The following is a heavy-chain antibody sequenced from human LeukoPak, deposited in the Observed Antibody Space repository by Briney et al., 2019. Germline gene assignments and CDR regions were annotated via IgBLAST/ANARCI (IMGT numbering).Heavy chain of an antibody. V-gene: IGHV1-2*02. CDR2: ISPNSGDT. CDR1: GYTFTGYY. Sequence: ASVKVSCKASGYTFTGYYIHWVRQAPGQGLEWMGWISPNSGDTNYAQKSQGRVTMTRDTSISTAYMELSRLRSDDTAVYYCARSGRITMVRGVIGWFDPRGQGTLVTVSS. J-gene: IGHJ5*02. D-gene: IGHD3-10*01. CDR3: ARSGRITMVRGVIGWFDP.